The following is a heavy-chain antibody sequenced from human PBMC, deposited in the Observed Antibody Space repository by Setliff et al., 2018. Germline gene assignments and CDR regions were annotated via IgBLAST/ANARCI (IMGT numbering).Heavy chain of an antibody. Sequence: SETLSLTCTVSGDSILSGDFYWNWIRQHPGKGLEWIGYIYDSGYTYYNPSLKSRVIMSVDTSMNQFSLMLTSVTAADTAIYCCAGRPQNTPMGPCDYWGQGTLVSVSS. D-gene: IGHD5-18*01. CDR3: AGRPQNTPMGPCDY. CDR1: GDSILSGDFY. CDR2: IYDSGYT. V-gene: IGHV4-31*03. J-gene: IGHJ4*02.